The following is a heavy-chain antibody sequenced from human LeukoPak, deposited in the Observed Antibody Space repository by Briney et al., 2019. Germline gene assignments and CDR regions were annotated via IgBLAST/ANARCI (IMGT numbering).Heavy chain of an antibody. J-gene: IGHJ4*02. CDR1: GFTFSDYD. CDR3: ARVAKERVGGVYYFDY. V-gene: IGHV3-13*01. D-gene: IGHD1-1*01. CDR2: IGTAGDT. Sequence: GGSLRLSCAASGFTFSDYDMHWVRQATGKGLEWVSAIGTAGDTYYTGSVRGRFTISRENAKNSLYLQMNSLRAGDTAVYYCARVAKERVGGVYYFDYWGQGALVTVSS.